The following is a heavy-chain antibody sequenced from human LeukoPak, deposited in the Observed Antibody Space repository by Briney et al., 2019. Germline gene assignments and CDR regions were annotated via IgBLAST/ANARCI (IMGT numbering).Heavy chain of an antibody. Sequence: SETLSPTCTVSGGSISSYYWSWIRQPPGKGLEWIGYIYYSGSTNYNPSLKSRVTISVDTSKNQFSLKLSSVTAADTAVYYCARVFGPQFDPWGQGTLVTVSS. CDR3: ARVFGPQFDP. D-gene: IGHD3-10*01. CDR2: IYYSGST. J-gene: IGHJ5*02. CDR1: GGSISSYY. V-gene: IGHV4-59*12.